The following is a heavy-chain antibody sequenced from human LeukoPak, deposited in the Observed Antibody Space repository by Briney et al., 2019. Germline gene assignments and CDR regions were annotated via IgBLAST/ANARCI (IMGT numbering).Heavy chain of an antibody. CDR1: GFTFDDYG. Sequence: GGSLRLSCAASGFTFDDYGMSWVRQAPGKGLEWVSGINWNGGSTGYADSVKGRFTISRDNAKNSLYLQMNSLRAGDTALYYCARDLEFDFWSGYYMEGDYWGQGTLVTVSS. CDR2: INWNGGST. CDR3: ARDLEFDFWSGYYMEGDY. J-gene: IGHJ4*02. V-gene: IGHV3-20*04. D-gene: IGHD3-3*01.